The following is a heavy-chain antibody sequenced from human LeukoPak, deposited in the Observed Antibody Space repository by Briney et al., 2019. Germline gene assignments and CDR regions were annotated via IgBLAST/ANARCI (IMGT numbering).Heavy chain of an antibody. D-gene: IGHD3-10*01. CDR3: ARGLYGSGSYYY. Sequence: ASVKVSCKASGYTFTGYYMHWVRQATGQGLEWMGWMNPNSGNTGYAQKFQGRVTMTRNTSISTAYMELSSLRSEDTAVYYCARGLYGSGSYYYWSQGTLVTVSS. V-gene: IGHV1-8*02. CDR1: GYTFTGYY. J-gene: IGHJ4*02. CDR2: MNPNSGNT.